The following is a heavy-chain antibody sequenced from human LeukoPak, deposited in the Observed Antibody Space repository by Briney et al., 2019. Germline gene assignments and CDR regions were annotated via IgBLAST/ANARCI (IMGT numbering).Heavy chain of an antibody. V-gene: IGHV4-59*08. CDR3: ARLAYCSGGSCTRIDY. Sequence: SESLSLICSVSGGSISNYYWNWIRQPPGKGLEWIGFIYDSGSTNYNTSLKSRVTISVDTSKKQVSLRLSSVTATDTAVYYCARLAYCSGGSCTRIDYWGQGTLVTV. D-gene: IGHD2-15*01. CDR2: IYDSGST. CDR1: GGSISNYY. J-gene: IGHJ4*02.